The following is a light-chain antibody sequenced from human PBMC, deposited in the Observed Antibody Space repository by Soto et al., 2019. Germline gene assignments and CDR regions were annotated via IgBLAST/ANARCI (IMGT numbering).Light chain of an antibody. CDR3: QQHNNRPPWT. V-gene: IGKV3-15*01. J-gene: IGKJ1*01. Sequence: EIVMTQSPATLSVSPGEGATLSCRASQSVSSNLAWYQQKPGQAPRLLMYGASTRATGIPDRFSGSGSGTEFTLTISSLQSEDFAVYYCQQHNNRPPWTFGQGTKVEIK. CDR1: QSVSSN. CDR2: GAS.